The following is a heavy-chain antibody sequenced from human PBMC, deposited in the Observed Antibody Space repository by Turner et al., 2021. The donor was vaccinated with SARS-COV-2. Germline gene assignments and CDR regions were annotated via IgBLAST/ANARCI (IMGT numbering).Heavy chain of an antibody. Sequence: QVQLVQSGSEVKKPGASVKVSCKASGYIFTAHYIHWVRQAPGQGLEWMGTINPSGGTTSYAQKFQGRVTMTRDTSTSTVYMELSSLRSEDTAVYLCARDKLLWFGELLATRPAYYYGMDVWGQGTTVTVSS. CDR3: ARDKLLWFGELLATRPAYYYGMDV. CDR2: INPSGGTT. D-gene: IGHD3-10*01. V-gene: IGHV1-46*01. J-gene: IGHJ6*02. CDR1: GYIFTAHY.